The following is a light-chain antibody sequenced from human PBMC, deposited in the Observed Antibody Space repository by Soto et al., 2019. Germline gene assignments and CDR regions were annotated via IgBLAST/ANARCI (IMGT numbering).Light chain of an antibody. V-gene: IGLV1-47*01. CDR2: RNN. CDR3: AAWDDSLSGGV. CDR1: NSNIGSHY. J-gene: IGLJ3*02. Sequence: QSVLTQPPSASGTPGQRVTISCSGSNSNIGSHYLYWYQQLPGTAPKLLIYRNNQRPSGVPDRFSGSKSGTSASLAISGLRSGDEADYYCAAWDDSLSGGVFGGGTKLTVL.